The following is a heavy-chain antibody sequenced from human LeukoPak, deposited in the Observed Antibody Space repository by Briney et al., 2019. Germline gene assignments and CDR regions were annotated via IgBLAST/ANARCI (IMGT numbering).Heavy chain of an antibody. CDR3: ARDGNGGNSWGWFDP. D-gene: IGHD4-23*01. CDR2: IYTSGST. Sequence: SETLSLTCTVSGGSISSGSYYWSWIRQPAGKGLEWIGRIYTSGSTNYNPSLKSRVTISVDTSKNQFSLKLSSVTAADTAVYYCARDGNGGNSWGWFDPWGQGTLVTVSA. CDR1: GGSISSGSYY. V-gene: IGHV4-61*02. J-gene: IGHJ5*02.